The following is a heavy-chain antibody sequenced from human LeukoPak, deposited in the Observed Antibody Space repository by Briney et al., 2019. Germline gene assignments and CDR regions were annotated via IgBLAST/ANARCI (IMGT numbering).Heavy chain of an antibody. CDR1: GFTFRNYA. Sequence: PGASLRLSCAASGFTFRNYAMAWVRQAPGKGLEWVSSIRNFGETHYADSVRGRFIISRDNSQNTLYLQMNSLRAEDSALYYCAKGVLENDYVWGIPIRWGQGTLVTVSS. J-gene: IGHJ4*02. D-gene: IGHD3-16*01. V-gene: IGHV3-23*01. CDR2: IRNFGET. CDR3: AKGVLENDYVWGIPIR.